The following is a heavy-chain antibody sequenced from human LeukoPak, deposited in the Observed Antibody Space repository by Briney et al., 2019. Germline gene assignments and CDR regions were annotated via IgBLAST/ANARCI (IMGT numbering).Heavy chain of an antibody. CDR1: GFTFSDAW. V-gene: IGHV3-15*01. Sequence: GGSLRLSCAASGFTFSDAWMNWVRQAPGKELEWVGRIKSKTDGGTTDYAAPVKGRFTISRDDSKNTLYLQMNSLKTEDTAVYYCTTDPPSVGYFDYWGQGTLVTVSS. J-gene: IGHJ4*02. CDR3: TTDPPSVGYFDY. CDR2: IKSKTDGGTT. D-gene: IGHD1-26*01.